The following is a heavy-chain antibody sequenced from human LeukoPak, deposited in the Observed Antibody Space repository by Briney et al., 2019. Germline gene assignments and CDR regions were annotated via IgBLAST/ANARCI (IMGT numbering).Heavy chain of an antibody. V-gene: IGHV4-59*12. J-gene: IGHJ4*02. CDR2: IYYTGST. CDR3: ARGNLRGYGFDY. CDR1: GGSISSYY. D-gene: IGHD4-17*01. Sequence: SSETLSLTCTVSGGSISSYYWSWVRQPPGKGLEWIGYIYYTGSTNYDPSLKSRVTISVDTSKNQFSLKLSSVTAADTAVYYCARGNLRGYGFDYWGQGTLVTVSS.